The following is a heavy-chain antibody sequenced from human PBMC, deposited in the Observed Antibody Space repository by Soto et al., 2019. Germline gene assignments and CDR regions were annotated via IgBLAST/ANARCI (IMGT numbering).Heavy chain of an antibody. Sequence: PSETLSLTCAVSGGSISSSNWWSWVRQPPGKGLEWIGEIYHSGSTNYNPSLKSRVTISVDKSKNQFSLKLSSVTAADTAVYYCARFPGGSGGYYDHYYYGMDVWGQGTTVTVSS. CDR1: GGSISSSNW. CDR3: ARFPGGSGGYYDHYYYGMDV. J-gene: IGHJ6*02. CDR2: IYHSGST. D-gene: IGHD3-10*01. V-gene: IGHV4-4*02.